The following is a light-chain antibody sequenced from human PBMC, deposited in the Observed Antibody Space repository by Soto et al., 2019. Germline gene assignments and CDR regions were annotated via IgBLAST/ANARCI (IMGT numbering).Light chain of an antibody. V-gene: IGKV3-15*01. J-gene: IGKJ2*01. CDR1: QSVSSN. Sequence: EIVMTQSPATLSVSPGERATLSCRASQSVSSNLAWYQQKPCQAPRLHIYGASTRATGIPARFSGSGSGTEFTLTISSLQSEDFADYYCQQYNNWPPYTFGQGTKLEIK. CDR3: QQYNNWPPYT. CDR2: GAS.